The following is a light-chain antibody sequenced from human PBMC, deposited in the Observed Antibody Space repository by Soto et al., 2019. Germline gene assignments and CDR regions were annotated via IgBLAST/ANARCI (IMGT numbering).Light chain of an antibody. V-gene: IGKV3-15*01. CDR1: QRVSSN. CDR2: GAS. J-gene: IGKJ1*01. Sequence: IVMTQSPANLSVSPGERATLSCRASQRVSSNVAWYQQKPGQAPRLLLYGASARATGVPPRFSGSGSGTQFTLTISSLQSEDFAVYYCQQRSNWPWTFGQGTKVEIK. CDR3: QQRSNWPWT.